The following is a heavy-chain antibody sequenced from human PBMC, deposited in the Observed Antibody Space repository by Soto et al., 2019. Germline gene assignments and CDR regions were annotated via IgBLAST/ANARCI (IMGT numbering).Heavy chain of an antibody. CDR1: GFTFSSYG. V-gene: IGHV3-33*01. CDR2: IWYDGSNK. D-gene: IGHD6-6*01. Sequence: GGSLRLSXAASGFTFSSYGMHWVRQAPGKGLEWVAVIWYDGSNKYYADSVKDRFTISRDNSKNTLYLQMNSLRAEDTAVYYCARPYSSSSYYYYGMDVWGQGTTVTVSS. J-gene: IGHJ6*02. CDR3: ARPYSSSSYYYYGMDV.